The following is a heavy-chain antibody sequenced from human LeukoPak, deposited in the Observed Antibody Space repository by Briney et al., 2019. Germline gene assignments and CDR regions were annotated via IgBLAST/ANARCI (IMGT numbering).Heavy chain of an antibody. CDR3: ARLFMYYYDSSGYYGYNWFDP. CDR2: IYYSGST. J-gene: IGHJ5*02. CDR1: GGSISSSSYY. V-gene: IGHV4-39*01. D-gene: IGHD3-22*01. Sequence: SETLSLTCTVSGGSISSSSYYWGWIRQPPGKGLEWIGSIYYSGSTYYNPSLKSRVTISVDTSKNQFSLKLSSVTAADTAVYYCARLFMYYYDSSGYYGYNWFDPWGQGTLVTVSS.